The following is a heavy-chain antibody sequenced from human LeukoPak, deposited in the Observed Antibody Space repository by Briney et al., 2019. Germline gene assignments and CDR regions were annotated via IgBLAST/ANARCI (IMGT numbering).Heavy chain of an antibody. CDR1: GFSFSSYS. Sequence: GGSLRLSCAASGFSFSSYSMNWVRQAPGKGLEWVSGISPRGDITYYKDSVRGRFTISRDNFKNTVSLQLNSLRAEDTAMYYCAKDDDWGRFNHWGQGTLVTVSS. D-gene: IGHD3-16*01. J-gene: IGHJ1*01. CDR2: ISPRGDIT. V-gene: IGHV3-23*01. CDR3: AKDDDWGRFNH.